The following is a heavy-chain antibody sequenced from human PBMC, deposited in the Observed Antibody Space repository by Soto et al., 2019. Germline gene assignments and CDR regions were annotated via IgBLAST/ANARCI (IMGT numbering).Heavy chain of an antibody. CDR3: ATQDFRGTTGTT. CDR1: GFTFSRYA. CDR2: SSGSGGNI. D-gene: IGHD1-1*01. Sequence: GGSLRLSCAASGFTFSRYAMGCVRQAPGKGLEWVSVSSGSGGNIHYADSVNGRFTISIDNSKNTLYLQMNSLRVEDTAVYNCATQDFRGTTGTTWGQGTMVTVSS. V-gene: IGHV3-23*01. J-gene: IGHJ4*02.